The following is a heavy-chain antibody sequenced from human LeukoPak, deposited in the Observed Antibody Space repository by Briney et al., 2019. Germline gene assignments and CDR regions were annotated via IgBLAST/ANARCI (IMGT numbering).Heavy chain of an antibody. Sequence: GGSLRLSCAASGFTFDDYGMSWVRQAPGKGLEWVSGINWNGGSTGYADSVKGRFTISRDNAKNSLYLQMSSLRAEDTALYYCARDDDDSSGYYSNYYYGMDVWGQGTTVAVSS. V-gene: IGHV3-20*04. CDR3: ARDDDDSSGYYSNYYYGMDV. J-gene: IGHJ6*02. CDR1: GFTFDDYG. CDR2: INWNGGST. D-gene: IGHD3-22*01.